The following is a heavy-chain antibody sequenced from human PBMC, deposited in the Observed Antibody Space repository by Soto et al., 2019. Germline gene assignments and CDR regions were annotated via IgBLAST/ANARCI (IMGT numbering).Heavy chain of an antibody. D-gene: IGHD3-9*01. V-gene: IGHV1-24*01. Sequence: ASVKVSCKVSGYTLTELSVHWVRQAPGKGLEWMGGFDPEDGETIYAQKFQGRVTMTEDTSTDTAYMELSSLRSEDTAVYYCATVTGPPYYDILTGYSYWGQGTLVTVSS. CDR3: ATVTGPPYYDILTGYSY. CDR2: FDPEDGET. J-gene: IGHJ4*02. CDR1: GYTLTELS.